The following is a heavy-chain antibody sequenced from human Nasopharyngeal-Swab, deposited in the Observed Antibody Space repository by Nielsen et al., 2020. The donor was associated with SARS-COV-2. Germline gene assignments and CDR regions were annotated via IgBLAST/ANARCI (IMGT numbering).Heavy chain of an antibody. V-gene: IGHV3-21*01. J-gene: IGHJ4*02. Sequence: LSLTCAASGFTFSSYSMNWVRQAPGKGLEWVSSISSSSSYIYYADSVKGRFTISRDNAKNSLYLQMNSLRAEDTAVYYCARAPDYGDYGDYWGQGTLVTVSS. CDR2: ISSSSSYI. CDR1: GFTFSSYS. CDR3: ARAPDYGDYGDY. D-gene: IGHD4-17*01.